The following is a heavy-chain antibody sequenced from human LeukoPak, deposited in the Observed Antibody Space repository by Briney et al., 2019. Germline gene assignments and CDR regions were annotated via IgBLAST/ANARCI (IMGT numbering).Heavy chain of an antibody. CDR2: IIPIFGTA. Sequence: GASVKVSCKASGGTFSSYAISWVRQAPGQGLEWMGGIIPIFGTANYAQKFQGRVTITADESTSTAYMELSSLRSEDTAMYYCARTFIAAAGPNYYYYYGMDVWGQGTTVTVSS. CDR1: GGTFSSYA. CDR3: ARTFIAAAGPNYYYYYGMDV. D-gene: IGHD6-13*01. J-gene: IGHJ6*02. V-gene: IGHV1-69*13.